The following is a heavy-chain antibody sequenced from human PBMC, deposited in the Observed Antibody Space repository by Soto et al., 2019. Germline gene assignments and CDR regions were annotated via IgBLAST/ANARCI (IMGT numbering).Heavy chain of an antibody. D-gene: IGHD7-27*01. CDR3: AKGLTGAPYYGMDV. CDR2: ITGSGGRT. Sequence: EVQLLESGGGLVQPGGSLRLSCAASGFTFSSYAMSWVRQAPGKGLEWVSAITGSGGRTYYADSVKGRFTISRDNSKNTLYLQMNSLRAEDTAVSYCAKGLTGAPYYGMDVWGQGTTVTVSS. V-gene: IGHV3-23*01. J-gene: IGHJ6*02. CDR1: GFTFSSYA.